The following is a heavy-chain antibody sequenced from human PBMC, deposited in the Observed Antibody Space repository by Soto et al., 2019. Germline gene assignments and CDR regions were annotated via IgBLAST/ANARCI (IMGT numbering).Heavy chain of an antibody. CDR3: AKGGRQWLVTSDFNY. Sequence: PGGSXRLSCAASGFTFNDYAMHWARQAPGKGLEWVAVVSHDGRNTHYADSVKGRFTISRDSSKNTVSLEMTSLRAEDTAVYYCAKGGRQWLVTSDFNYWGQGSQVTVSS. CDR1: GFTFNDYA. J-gene: IGHJ4*02. CDR2: VSHDGRNT. D-gene: IGHD6-19*01. V-gene: IGHV3-30*18.